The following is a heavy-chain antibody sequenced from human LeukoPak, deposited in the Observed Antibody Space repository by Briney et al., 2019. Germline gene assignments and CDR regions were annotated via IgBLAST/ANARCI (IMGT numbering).Heavy chain of an antibody. V-gene: IGHV3-33*01. J-gene: IGHJ6*02. CDR3: ARDREITMVRGVYYPVYYYYGMDV. D-gene: IGHD3-10*01. Sequence: PGGSLRLSCAASGFTFSSYGMHWVRQAPGKGLEWVAVMWYDGSNKYYADSVKGRFTISRDNSKNTLYLQMNSLRAEDTAVDYCARDREITMVRGVYYPVYYYYGMDVWGQGTTVTVSS. CDR2: MWYDGSNK. CDR1: GFTFSSYG.